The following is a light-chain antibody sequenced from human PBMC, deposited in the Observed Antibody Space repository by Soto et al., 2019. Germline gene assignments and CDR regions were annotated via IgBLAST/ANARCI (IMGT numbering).Light chain of an antibody. J-gene: IGLJ1*01. CDR3: SSYTSSSTHNYV. V-gene: IGLV2-14*01. CDR2: DVS. CDR1: SSDAGGYNY. Sequence: QSALTQPASVSGSPGQSITISCTGTSSDAGGYNYVSWYQQHPGKAPKLMIYDVSNRPSGVSNRFSGSKSGNTASLTISGLQAEDEADYYCSSYTSSSTHNYVFGTGTKLTVL.